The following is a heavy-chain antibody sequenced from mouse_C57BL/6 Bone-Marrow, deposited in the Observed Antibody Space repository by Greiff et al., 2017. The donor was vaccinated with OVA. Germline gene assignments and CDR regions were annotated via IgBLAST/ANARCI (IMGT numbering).Heavy chain of an antibody. CDR1: GFTFSDYG. CDR3: ARLNYGSSPSYWYFDV. Sequence: DVQLVESGGGLVKPGGSLKLSCAASGFTFSDYGMHWVRQAPEKGLEWVAYISSGSSTIYYADTVKGRFTISRDNAKNTLFLQMTSLRSEDTAMYYCARLNYGSSPSYWYFDVWGTGTTVTVSS. V-gene: IGHV5-17*01. D-gene: IGHD1-1*01. J-gene: IGHJ1*03. CDR2: ISSGSSTI.